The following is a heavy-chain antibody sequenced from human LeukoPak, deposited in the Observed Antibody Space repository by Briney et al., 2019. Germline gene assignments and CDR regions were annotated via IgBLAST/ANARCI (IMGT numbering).Heavy chain of an antibody. V-gene: IGHV3-7*04. CDR3: AKDDDGYY. D-gene: IGHD3-3*01. Sequence: GGSLRLSCAASGFTFSKSWMSWVRQTPEKGLEWVANIKEDGSAEYYADSVKGRFTISRDNAKNSLYLQMNSLRAEDTAVYYCAKDDDGYYWGQGILVTVSS. J-gene: IGHJ4*02. CDR1: GFTFSKSW. CDR2: IKEDGSAE.